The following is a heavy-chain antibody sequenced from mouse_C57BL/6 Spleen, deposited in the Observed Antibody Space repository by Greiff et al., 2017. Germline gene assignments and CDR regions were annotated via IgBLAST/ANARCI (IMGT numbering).Heavy chain of an antibody. CDR3: ARHDDYDGYFDY. Sequence: EVQGVESGGDLVKPGGSLKLSCAASGFTFSSYGMSWVRQTPDKRLEWVATISSGGSYTYYPDSVKGRFTISRDNAKNTLYLQMSSLKSEDTAMYYCARHDDYDGYFDYWGQGTTLTVSS. CDR2: ISSGGSYT. D-gene: IGHD2-4*01. J-gene: IGHJ2*01. V-gene: IGHV5-6*01. CDR1: GFTFSSYG.